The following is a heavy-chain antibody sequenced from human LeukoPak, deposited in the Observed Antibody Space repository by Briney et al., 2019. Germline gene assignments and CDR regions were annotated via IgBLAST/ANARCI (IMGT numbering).Heavy chain of an antibody. D-gene: IGHD3-22*01. CDR2: INPNSGGT. Sequence: ASVKVSCKASGYTFTGYYMHWVRQAPGQGLEWMGWINPNSGGTNYAQKFQGWVTMTRDTSISTAYMELSRLRSDDTAVCYCARDRYYYDSSGFDYWGQGTLVTVSS. CDR1: GYTFTGYY. J-gene: IGHJ4*02. CDR3: ARDRYYYDSSGFDY. V-gene: IGHV1-2*04.